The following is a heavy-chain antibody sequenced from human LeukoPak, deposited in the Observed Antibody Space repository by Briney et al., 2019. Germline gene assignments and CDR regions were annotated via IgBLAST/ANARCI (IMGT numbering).Heavy chain of an antibody. D-gene: IGHD6-19*01. V-gene: IGHV3-7*01. J-gene: IGHJ3*02. Sequence: GGSLRLSCAASGFTFSSYWMSWVRQAPGKGLEWVANIKQDGSEKYYVDSVKGRFTISRDNAKNSLYLQMNSLRAEDTAVYYCASRGIAVTDPSDAFDIWGQGTMVTVSS. CDR3: ASRGIAVTDPSDAFDI. CDR1: GFTFSSYW. CDR2: IKQDGSEK.